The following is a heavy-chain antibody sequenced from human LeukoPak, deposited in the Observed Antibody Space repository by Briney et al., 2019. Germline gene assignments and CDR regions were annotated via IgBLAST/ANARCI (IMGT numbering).Heavy chain of an antibody. V-gene: IGHV4-34*01. CDR1: GGSFSGYY. CDR3: ANLPGSSGG. D-gene: IGHD6-25*01. CDR2: INHSGST. J-gene: IGHJ4*02. Sequence: SETLSLTCAVYGGSFSGYYWSWIRQPPGKWLEWIGEINHSGSTNYNPSLKSRVTISVDTSKNQFSLKLSSVTAADTAVYYCANLPGSSGGWGQGTLVTVSS.